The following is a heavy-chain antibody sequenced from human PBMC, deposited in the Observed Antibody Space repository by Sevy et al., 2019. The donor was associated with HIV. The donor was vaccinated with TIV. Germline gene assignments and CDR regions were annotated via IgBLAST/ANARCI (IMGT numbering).Heavy chain of an antibody. V-gene: IGHV4-39*01. CDR2: IYYRGST. D-gene: IGHD6-19*01. J-gene: IGHJ4*02. Sequence: SETLSLTCTVSGGSISSSSYYWGWIRQPPGKGLEWIGSIYYRGSTYYNPSLKSRVTISENTSKNQLSLKLSSVTAADTAVYYCAGHGPVAGGNYWGQETLVTVSS. CDR1: GGSISSSSYY. CDR3: AGHGPVAGGNY.